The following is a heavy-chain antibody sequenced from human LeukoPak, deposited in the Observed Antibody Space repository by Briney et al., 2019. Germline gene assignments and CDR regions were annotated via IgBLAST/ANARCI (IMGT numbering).Heavy chain of an antibody. D-gene: IGHD3-22*01. Sequence: SQTLSLTCAISGDSVSSNSAAWNWIRQSPSRGLEWLVRTYYRFKWYNDYAVSVKSRITNNPDTSKNQFSLQLNSVTPEDTAVYYCARGSAMIVVVAYAFDIWGQGTMVTVSS. V-gene: IGHV6-1*01. CDR3: ARGSAMIVVVAYAFDI. J-gene: IGHJ3*02. CDR2: TYYRFKWYN. CDR1: GDSVSSNSAA.